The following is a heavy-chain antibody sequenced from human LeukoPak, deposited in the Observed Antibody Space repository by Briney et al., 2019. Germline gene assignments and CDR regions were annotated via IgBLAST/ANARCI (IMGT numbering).Heavy chain of an antibody. D-gene: IGHD5-18*01. J-gene: IGHJ4*02. CDR3: ARGASGYSYG. CDR2: ISGSGGST. V-gene: IGHV3-23*01. CDR1: GFTFSSYA. Sequence: GGSLRLSCAASGFTFSSYAMSWVRQAPGKGLEWVSAISGSGGSTYYADSVKGRFTISRDNAKNTLYLQTNSLRAEDTAVYYCARGASGYSYGWGQGTLVTVSS.